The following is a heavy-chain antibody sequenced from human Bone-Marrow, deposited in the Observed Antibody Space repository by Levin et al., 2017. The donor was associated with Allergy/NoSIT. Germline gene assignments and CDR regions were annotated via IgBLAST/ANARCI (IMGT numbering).Heavy chain of an antibody. Sequence: SGPTLVKPTQTLTLTCTFSGFSLKTSGVGWIRQPPGKALEWLAVIYSDGDKRYSPSLSNRLTITTDTSKNQVVLTMTNMDPVDTATYYCAHRAKVCTGGSCHNWFDPWGQGTLVTVSS. J-gene: IGHJ5*02. CDR1: GFSLKTSGV. CDR3: AHRAKVCTGGSCHNWFDP. V-gene: IGHV2-5*02. D-gene: IGHD2-15*01. CDR2: IYSDGDK.